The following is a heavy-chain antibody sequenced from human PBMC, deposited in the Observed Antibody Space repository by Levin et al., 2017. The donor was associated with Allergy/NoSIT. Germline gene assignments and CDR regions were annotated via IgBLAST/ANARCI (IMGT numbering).Heavy chain of an antibody. CDR1: GFTFDNSW. CDR2: IKPDGTDK. D-gene: IGHD4-11*01. Sequence: RPGGSLRLSCAASGFTFDNSWMTWVRQSPGKGLEWVANIKPDGTDKYYAESVKGRFTISRDNARSSLFLQMNYLGTDDTAVYFCARDTTVGGEAWGQGTLVTVSS. J-gene: IGHJ5*02. V-gene: IGHV3-7*03. CDR3: ARDTTVGGEA.